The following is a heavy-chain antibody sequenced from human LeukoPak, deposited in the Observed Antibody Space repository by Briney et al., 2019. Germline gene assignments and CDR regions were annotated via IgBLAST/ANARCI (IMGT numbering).Heavy chain of an antibody. CDR2: IIPIFGTA. CDR1: GGTFSSYT. J-gene: IGHJ4*02. V-gene: IGHV1-69*13. D-gene: IGHD6-13*01. CDR3: ARTGIAAAGRVGSFDY. Sequence: ASVKVSCKASGGTFSSYTISWVRQAPGQGLEWMGGIIPIFGTANYAQKFQGRVTITADESTSTAYMEPSSLRSEDTAVYYCARTGIAAAGRVGSFDYWGQGTLVTVSS.